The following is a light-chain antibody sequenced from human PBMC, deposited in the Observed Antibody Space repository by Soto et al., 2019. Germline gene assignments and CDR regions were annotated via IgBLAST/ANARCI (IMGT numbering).Light chain of an antibody. J-gene: IGKJ5*01. CDR3: EQLNSYPPT. CDR2: AAS. V-gene: IGKV1-9*01. CDR1: QGISSY. Sequence: DIQLTQSPSFLSASVGDRVTITCRASQGISSYLAWYQQKPGKAPKLLIYAASTLQSGVPSRVSGSGSGTEFTLTISSLQPEDFATYYCEQLNSYPPTVGQGTRLEIK.